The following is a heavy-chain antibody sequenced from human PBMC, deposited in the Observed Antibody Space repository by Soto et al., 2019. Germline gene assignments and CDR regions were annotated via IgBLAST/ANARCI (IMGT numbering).Heavy chain of an antibody. J-gene: IGHJ6*02. V-gene: IGHV4-34*01. Sequence: SETLSLTCAVYGGSFSGYYWSWIRQPPGKGLEWIGEINHSGSTNYNPSLKSRVTISVDTSKNQFSLKLSSVTAADTAVYYCARGLRAPGTYYDFWSGPGGHYYYYGMDVWGQGTTVTVSS. CDR1: GGSFSGYY. CDR3: ARGLRAPGTYYDFWSGPGGHYYYYGMDV. D-gene: IGHD3-3*01. CDR2: INHSGST.